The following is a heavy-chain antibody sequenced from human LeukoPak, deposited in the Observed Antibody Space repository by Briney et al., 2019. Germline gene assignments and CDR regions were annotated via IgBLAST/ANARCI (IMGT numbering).Heavy chain of an antibody. D-gene: IGHD3-16*01. V-gene: IGHV4-59*11. Sequence: SETLSLTCIVSGGSINSHYWNWIQQPPGKGLQWLGYIYYSGSTSYNPSLRSRGTLSLDASKNQFFLKLTSVTAADTAVYYCARAAVGVTQYFDYWRQGTLVTVSS. CDR1: GGSINSHY. CDR2: IYYSGST. CDR3: ARAAVGVTQYFDY. J-gene: IGHJ4*02.